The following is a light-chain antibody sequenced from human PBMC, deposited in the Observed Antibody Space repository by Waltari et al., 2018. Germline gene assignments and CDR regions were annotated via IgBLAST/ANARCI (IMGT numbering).Light chain of an antibody. Sequence: QSVLTQPPSASGTPAQRVTISCSGSSSNIGRHYVYWYQQLPGTAPRLLIYRNNQRPSGVPDRFSGSKSGTSASLAISGLRSEDEADYYCAAWDDSLSGLFGGGTKLTVL. CDR1: SSNIGRHY. CDR3: AAWDDSLSGL. V-gene: IGLV1-47*01. CDR2: RNN. J-gene: IGLJ2*01.